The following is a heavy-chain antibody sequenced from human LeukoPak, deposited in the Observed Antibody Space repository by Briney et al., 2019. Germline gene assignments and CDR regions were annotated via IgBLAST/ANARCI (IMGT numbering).Heavy chain of an antibody. CDR2: IIPIFGTA. CDR1: GGTFSSYA. V-gene: IGHV1-69*05. Sequence: SVKVSCKASGGTFSSYAISWVRQAPGQGLEWMGGIIPIFGTANYAQKFQGRVTITTDESTSTAYMELSSLRSEDTAVYYCALSGGYCANGVCPTDAFDIWGQGTMVTVSS. D-gene: IGHD2-8*01. J-gene: IGHJ3*02. CDR3: ALSGGYCANGVCPTDAFDI.